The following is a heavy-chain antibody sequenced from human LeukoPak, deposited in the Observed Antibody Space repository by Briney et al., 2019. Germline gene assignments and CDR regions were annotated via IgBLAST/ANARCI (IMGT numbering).Heavy chain of an antibody. CDR2: ISSSGVTT. CDR3: ASYYDYWSGYKPDYMDV. V-gene: IGHV3-48*04. D-gene: IGHD3-3*01. J-gene: IGHJ6*03. CDR1: GFSFSLYT. Sequence: AGGSLRLSCAAYGFSFSLYTMNWVRQAPGKGLERVSFISSSGVTTEYAESVKGRFTISRDNTKKSLFLQMNSLSAEDTAVYYCASYYDYWSGYKPDYMDVWGKGTTVIVSS.